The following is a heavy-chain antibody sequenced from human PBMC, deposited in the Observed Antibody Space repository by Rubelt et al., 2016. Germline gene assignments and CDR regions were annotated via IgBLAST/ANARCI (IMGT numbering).Heavy chain of an antibody. D-gene: IGHD2/OR15-2a*01. Sequence: QVQLQQWGAGLLKPSETLSLTCAVYGGSFSGYYWSWIRQAPGKGLEWIGEINHSGTTNNNPSLKSRVTISPDTSKNQFSLKLISRTAADTALYYCARWVEPGTFHFDSWGQGTLVTVSS. CDR1: GGSFSGYY. CDR2: INHSGTT. J-gene: IGHJ4*02. CDR3: ARWVEPGTFHFDS. V-gene: IGHV4-34*01.